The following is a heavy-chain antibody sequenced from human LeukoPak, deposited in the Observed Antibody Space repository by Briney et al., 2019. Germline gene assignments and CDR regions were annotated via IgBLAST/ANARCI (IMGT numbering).Heavy chain of an antibody. Sequence: GGSLRLSCAASGFTFSSYAMSWVHQAPGKGLEWVSAISGSGGSTYYADSVKGRFTISRDNSKNTLYLQMNSLRAEDTAVYYCAKSSDIVVVVAATIDYWGQGTLVTVSS. D-gene: IGHD2-15*01. CDR3: AKSSDIVVVVAATIDY. V-gene: IGHV3-23*01. CDR1: GFTFSSYA. CDR2: ISGSGGST. J-gene: IGHJ4*02.